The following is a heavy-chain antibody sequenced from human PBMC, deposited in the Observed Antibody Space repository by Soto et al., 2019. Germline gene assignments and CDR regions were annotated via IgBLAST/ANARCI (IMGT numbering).Heavy chain of an antibody. CDR3: ASLDIVVVPAAKANQPRYNYYYYGMDV. V-gene: IGHV5-10-1*01. CDR1: GYSFTSYW. Sequence: GESLKISCKGSGYSFTSYWISWVRQMPGKGPEWMGRIDPSDSYTNYSPSFQGHVTISADKPISTAYLQWSSLKASDTAMYYCASLDIVVVPAAKANQPRYNYYYYGMDVWGQGTTVTVSS. J-gene: IGHJ6*02. D-gene: IGHD2-2*01. CDR2: IDPSDSYT.